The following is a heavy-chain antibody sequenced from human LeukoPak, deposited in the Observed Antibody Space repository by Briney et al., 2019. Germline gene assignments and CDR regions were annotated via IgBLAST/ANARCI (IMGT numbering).Heavy chain of an antibody. CDR1: GFTFGTYN. CDR2: ISSSRIYI. J-gene: IGHJ6*03. Sequence: NPGGSLRLSCTASGFTFGTYNMNWVRQAPGKGLEWVSSISSSRIYIHYADSVKGRFTISRDNAKNSLYLQMNSLRAEDTAVYYCARVTGDYYYMDVWGKGTTVTVSS. CDR3: ARVTGDYYYMDV. V-gene: IGHV3-21*01. D-gene: IGHD7-27*01.